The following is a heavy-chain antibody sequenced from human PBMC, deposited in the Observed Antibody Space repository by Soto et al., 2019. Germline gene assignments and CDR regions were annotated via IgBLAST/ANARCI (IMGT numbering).Heavy chain of an antibody. CDR3: GRGGFSTNWRFDY. D-gene: IGHD6-13*01. V-gene: IGHV3-33*01. CDR2: IWFDGATK. J-gene: IGHJ4*02. Sequence: QVQLVESGGGVVQPGRSLRLSCAASGFTFSDYAMHWVRQAPGKGLEWVASIWFDGATKYYAASVKGRFTISRENSKNTVYLQMNSLRAEDSALYHCGRGGFSTNWRFDYWGQGTLVAVSS. CDR1: GFTFSDYA.